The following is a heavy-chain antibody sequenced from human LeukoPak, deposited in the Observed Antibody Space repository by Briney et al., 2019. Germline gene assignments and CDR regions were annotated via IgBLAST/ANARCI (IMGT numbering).Heavy chain of an antibody. CDR2: IYYSGST. CDR1: GGSISSYY. CDR3: ARVQGYYYDSSGHFDY. Sequence: SETLSLTCTVSGGSISSYYWSWIRQPPGKGLEWIGYIYYSGSTNYNPSLKSRITISVDTSKNQFSLKLSSVTAADTAVYYCARVQGYYYDSSGHFDYWGQGTLVTVSS. V-gene: IGHV4-59*01. J-gene: IGHJ4*02. D-gene: IGHD3-22*01.